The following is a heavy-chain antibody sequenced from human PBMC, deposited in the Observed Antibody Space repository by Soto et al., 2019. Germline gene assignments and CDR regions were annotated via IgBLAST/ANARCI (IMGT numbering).Heavy chain of an antibody. CDR2: IYHSGST. D-gene: IGHD2-2*02. V-gene: IGHV4-30-2*01. CDR1: GGSISSGGYS. CDR3: ARGWRRAVPAAIPSYFDY. Sequence: SETLSLTCAVSGGSISSGGYSWSWIRQPPXKGLEWIGYIYHSGSTYYNPSLKSRVTISVDRSKNQFSLKLSSVTAADTAVYYCARGWRRAVPAAIPSYFDYWGQGTLVTVSS. J-gene: IGHJ4*02.